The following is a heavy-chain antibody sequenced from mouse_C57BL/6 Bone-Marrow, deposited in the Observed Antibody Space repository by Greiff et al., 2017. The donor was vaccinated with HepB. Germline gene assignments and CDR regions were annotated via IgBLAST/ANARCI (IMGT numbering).Heavy chain of an antibody. Sequence: EVQLVESEGGLVQPGRSMKLSCTASGFTFSDYYMAWVRQVPEKGLEWVANINYDGSSTYYLDSLKSRFIISRDNAKNILYLQMSSLKSEDTATYYCARGGSSGWNYFDYWGQGTTLTVSS. CDR3: ARGGSSGWNYFDY. V-gene: IGHV5-16*01. J-gene: IGHJ2*01. D-gene: IGHD3-2*02. CDR1: GFTFSDYY. CDR2: INYDGSST.